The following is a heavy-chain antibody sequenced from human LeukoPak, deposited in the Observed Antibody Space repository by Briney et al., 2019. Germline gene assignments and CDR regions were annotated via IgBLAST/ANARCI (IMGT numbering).Heavy chain of an antibody. D-gene: IGHD2-2*01. J-gene: IGHJ4*02. CDR2: ISSSSSYI. V-gene: IGHV3-21*01. CDR1: GFTFSSYA. Sequence: TGGSLRLSCAASGFTFSSYAMNWVRPAPGKGLEWVSSISSSSSYIYYADSVKGRFTLSRDNAKNSLYLQMNSLRAEDTAVYYCARRPAAMKGEDYWGQGTLVTVSS. CDR3: ARRPAAMKGEDY.